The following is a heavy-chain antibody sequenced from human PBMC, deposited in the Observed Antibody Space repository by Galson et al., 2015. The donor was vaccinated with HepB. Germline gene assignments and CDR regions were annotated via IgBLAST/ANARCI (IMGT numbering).Heavy chain of an antibody. CDR3: ARELDTAMVDNWFDP. CDR1: GDSVSSNSAA. Sequence: CAISGDSVSSNSAAWNWIRQSPSRGLEWLGRTYYRSKWYNDYAVSVKSRITINPDTSKNQFSLQLNSVTPEDTAVYYCARELDTAMVDNWFDPRGQGTLVTVSS. V-gene: IGHV6-1*01. J-gene: IGHJ5*02. CDR2: TYYRSKWYN. D-gene: IGHD5-18*01.